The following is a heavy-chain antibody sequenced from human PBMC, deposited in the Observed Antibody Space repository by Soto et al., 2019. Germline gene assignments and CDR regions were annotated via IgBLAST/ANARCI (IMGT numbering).Heavy chain of an antibody. V-gene: IGHV3-21*01. CDR1: GFTFTRYS. CDR3: ARESDVLTSKFDY. J-gene: IGHJ4*02. D-gene: IGHD6-6*01. CDR2: ISSTTNYI. Sequence: LRLSCAASGFTFTRYSMNWVRQAPGRGLEWVSSISSTTNYIYYADSMKGRFTVSRDNAKNSVYLDMNSLSAEDTAVYYCARESDVLTSKFDYWGQGTLVTVSS.